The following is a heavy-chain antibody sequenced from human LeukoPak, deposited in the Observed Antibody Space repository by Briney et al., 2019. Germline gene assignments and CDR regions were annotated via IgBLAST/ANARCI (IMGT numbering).Heavy chain of an antibody. J-gene: IGHJ4*02. CDR1: GYSFIGYH. V-gene: IGHV1-2*02. D-gene: IGHD3-22*01. CDR2: TNPNTGGT. Sequence: ASVKVSCKASGYSFIGYHMHWVRQAPGQGLEWMGWTNPNTGGTKYAQKFQGRVTMTRDTSISTAYMELSGLTSDDTAVYFCATYYLDTSARDWGQGTLVTVSS. CDR3: ATYYLDTSARD.